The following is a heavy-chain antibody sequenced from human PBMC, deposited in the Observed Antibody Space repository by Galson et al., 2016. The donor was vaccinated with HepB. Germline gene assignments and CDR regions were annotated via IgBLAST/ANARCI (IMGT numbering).Heavy chain of an antibody. D-gene: IGHD2-15*01. V-gene: IGHV4-31*03. CDR2: IYYSGST. CDR1: GASISSGGYY. Sequence: TLSLTCTASGASISSGGYYWSWVRQHPGKGLEWIGYIYYSGSTAYNPSLKSRVTISVDTSKNQFSLRLTSVTAADTAVYYCARVVVVVAAARGAIDYWGQGTLVTVSS. CDR3: ARVVVVVAAARGAIDY. J-gene: IGHJ4*02.